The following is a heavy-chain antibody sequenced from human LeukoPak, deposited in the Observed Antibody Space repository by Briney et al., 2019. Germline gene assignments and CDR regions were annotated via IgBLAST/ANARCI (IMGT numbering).Heavy chain of an antibody. D-gene: IGHD1-26*01. CDR3: ARVPYYYYYYYYYMDV. V-gene: IGHV3-7*01. J-gene: IGHJ6*03. CDR1: GFTFSSYW. Sequence: GGSLRLSCAASGFTFSSYWMSWVRQAPGKGLEWVANIKQDGSEKYYVDSVKGRFTISRDNAKNSLYLQMNSLRAEDTAVYYCARVPYYYYYYYYYMDVWGKGTTVTVSS. CDR2: IKQDGSEK.